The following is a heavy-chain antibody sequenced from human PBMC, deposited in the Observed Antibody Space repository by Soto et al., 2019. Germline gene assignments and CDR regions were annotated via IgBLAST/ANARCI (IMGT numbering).Heavy chain of an antibody. CDR2: IIPFLGIA. CDR3: ARDQDRMVGARDY. D-gene: IGHD1-26*01. CDR1: GGTFSSYT. J-gene: IGHJ4*02. Sequence: QVQLVQSGAEVKKPGSSVKVSCKASGGTFSSYTISWVLQAPGQGLEWMGRIIPFLGIANYAQKSQGRFPITADKSTSTAYRELSSLRSEDTDVYDCARDQDRMVGARDYWGQGTLVTVAS. V-gene: IGHV1-69*08.